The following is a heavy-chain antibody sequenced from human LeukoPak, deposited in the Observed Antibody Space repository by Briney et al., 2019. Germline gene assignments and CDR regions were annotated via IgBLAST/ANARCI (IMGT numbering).Heavy chain of an antibody. V-gene: IGHV3-7*01. D-gene: IGHD6-19*01. Sequence: GGSLRLSCAASGFTFSHYYMSWVRQAPGKGLEWVANIKQDGSEQFYLDSVKGRFTISRDNAKNALYLQMHSLRVEDTAVYYCASWPGGWYGEDSWGQGTLVTVSS. CDR3: ASWPGGWYGEDS. CDR2: IKQDGSEQ. J-gene: IGHJ4*02. CDR1: GFTFSHYY.